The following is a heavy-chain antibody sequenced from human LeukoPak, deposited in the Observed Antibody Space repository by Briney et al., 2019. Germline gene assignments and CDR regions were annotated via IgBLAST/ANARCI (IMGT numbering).Heavy chain of an antibody. V-gene: IGHV4-34*01. D-gene: IGHD3-22*01. CDR3: ARGRRVNYYDSSGYCPCYYFDY. J-gene: IGHJ4*02. CDR2: INHSGST. CDR1: GGSFSGYY. Sequence: PSETLSLTCAVYGGSFSGYYWSWIRQPPGKGLEWIGEINHSGSTNYNPSLKSRVTISVDTSKNQFSLKLSSVTAADTAVYYCARGRRVNYYDSSGYCPCYYFDYWGQGTLVTVSS.